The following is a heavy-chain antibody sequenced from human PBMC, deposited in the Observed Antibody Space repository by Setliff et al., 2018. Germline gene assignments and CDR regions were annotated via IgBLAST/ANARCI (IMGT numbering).Heavy chain of an antibody. CDR2: IYTSGST. J-gene: IGHJ5*02. Sequence: PSETLSLTXTVSGGSISRSGDYWGWIRQPPGKGLEWIGRIYTSGSTNYNPSLKSRVTISVDTSTNHFSLQLRSVTAAATDVSYCARGALSLGYSHNLNWFDPWGQGTLVTVSS. CDR3: ARGALSLGYSHNLNWFDP. CDR1: GGSISRSGDY. V-gene: IGHV4-39*07. D-gene: IGHD3-22*01.